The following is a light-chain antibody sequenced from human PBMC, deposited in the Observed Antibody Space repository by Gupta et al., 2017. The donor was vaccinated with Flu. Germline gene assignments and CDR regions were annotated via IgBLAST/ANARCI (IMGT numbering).Light chain of an antibody. CDR2: DAS. CDR1: QSVGRY. J-gene: IGKJ4*01. CDR3: QQRNNGYPSIT. Sequence: EVVFTQSAAILSLSPGDRATLSCRASQSVGRYLAWYKKKPGQAPRFLIYDASNRVTGIKARFSGSGDGTDFTLTISSREPEDPAVYYCQQRNNGYPSITFGRGTKVDIK. V-gene: IGKV3D-11*02.